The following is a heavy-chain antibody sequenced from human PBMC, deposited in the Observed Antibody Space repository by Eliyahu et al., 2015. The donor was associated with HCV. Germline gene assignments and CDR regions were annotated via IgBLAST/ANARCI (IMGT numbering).Heavy chain of an antibody. V-gene: IGHV3-23*04. Sequence: EVQVVESGGGRAQPGGSLXLSXVVSGFGFPFSXXFMXWFRQIPGMGLEWVSSISGHGDSTYYADSVKGRFSVSRDSSTDTVLLEMSGLTAEDTAIYFCAKEYCSGPYCHSGGSELWGQGNLVTVSS. CDR2: ISGHGDST. D-gene: IGHD2-15*01. CDR1: GFGFPFSXXF. CDR3: AKEYCSGPYCHSGGSEL. J-gene: IGHJ4*02.